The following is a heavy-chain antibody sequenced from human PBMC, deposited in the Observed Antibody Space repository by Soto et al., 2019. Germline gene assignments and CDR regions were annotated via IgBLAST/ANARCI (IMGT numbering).Heavy chain of an antibody. V-gene: IGHV4-59*01. J-gene: IGHJ4*02. D-gene: IGHD3-10*01. CDR3: ARESYYGSGSLLGY. Sequence: SETLSLTCTVSGCSISSYYWSWIRQPPGKGLEWIGYIYYSGSTNYNPSLKSRVTISVDTSKNQFSLKLSSVTAADTAVYYCARESYYGSGSLLGYWGQGTLVTVSS. CDR1: GCSISSYY. CDR2: IYYSGST.